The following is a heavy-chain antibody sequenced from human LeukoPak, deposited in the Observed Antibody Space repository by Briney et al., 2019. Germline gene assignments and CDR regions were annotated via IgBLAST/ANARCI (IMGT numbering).Heavy chain of an antibody. Sequence: GGSLRLSCAASGFTFSSYGMHWVRQAPGKGLEWVAVISYGGSNKYYADSVKGRFTISRDNSKNTLYLQMNSLRAEDTAVYYCAVSLNDATGFDYWGQGTLVTVSS. CDR2: ISYGGSNK. D-gene: IGHD2-15*01. CDR3: AVSLNDATGFDY. J-gene: IGHJ4*02. V-gene: IGHV3-30*03. CDR1: GFTFSSYG.